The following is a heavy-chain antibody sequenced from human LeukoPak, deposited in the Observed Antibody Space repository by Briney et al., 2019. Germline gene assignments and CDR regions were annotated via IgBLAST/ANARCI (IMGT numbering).Heavy chain of an antibody. CDR2: IYHSGST. D-gene: IGHD6-13*01. CDR1: GYSISSGYY. V-gene: IGHV4-38-2*02. Sequence: PSETLSLTCTVSGYSISSGYYWGWIRQPPGKGLQWIGSIYHSGSTYYSPSLKSRVTISVDTSKNQFSLKLSSVTAADTAVYYCATTSEAAGPWFDWGQGTLVTVSS. J-gene: IGHJ4*02. CDR3: ATTSEAAGPWFD.